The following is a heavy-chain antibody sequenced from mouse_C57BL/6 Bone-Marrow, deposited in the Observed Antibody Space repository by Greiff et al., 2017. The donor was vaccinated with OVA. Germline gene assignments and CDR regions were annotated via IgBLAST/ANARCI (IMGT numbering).Heavy chain of an antibody. CDR3: ARNYYDSSYGFAY. CDR2: IYPRSGNT. CDR1: GYTFTSYG. D-gene: IGHD1-1*01. J-gene: IGHJ3*01. V-gene: IGHV1-81*01. Sequence: QVQLKESGAELARPGASVKLSCKASGYTFTSYGISWVKQRTGQGLEWIGEIYPRSGNTYYNEKFKGKATLTADKSSSTAYMELRSLTSEDSAVYFCARNYYDSSYGFAYWGQGTLVTVSA.